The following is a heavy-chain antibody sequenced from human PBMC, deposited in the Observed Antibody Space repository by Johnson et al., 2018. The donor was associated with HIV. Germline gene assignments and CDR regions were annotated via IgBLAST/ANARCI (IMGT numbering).Heavy chain of an antibody. CDR1: GFTFSSYG. J-gene: IGHJ3*02. V-gene: IGHV3-30*03. D-gene: IGHD6-19*01. Sequence: VQLVESGGGVVQPGRSLRLSCAASGFTFSSYGMHWVRQAPGKGLEWVAVISYDGSNKYYADSVKGRFTISRDNSKNTLYLQMNSLRAEDTAVYYCAIIAVDVSGDAFDIWGQGTMVTVSS. CDR2: ISYDGSNK. CDR3: AIIAVDVSGDAFDI.